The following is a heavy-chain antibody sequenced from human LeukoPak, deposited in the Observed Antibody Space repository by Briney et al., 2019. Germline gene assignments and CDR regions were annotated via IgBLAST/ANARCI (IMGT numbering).Heavy chain of an antibody. Sequence: GGSLRLSCAASGFTFRSYWMTWVRQAPGKGLEWVANIKHDGSEKYYVDSVKGRFTISRDNAKNSLYLQMNSLRAEDTAVYYCASGGGATRSGYAFDTWGQGTRVTVSS. V-gene: IGHV3-7*01. CDR2: IKHDGSEK. CDR3: ASGGGATRSGYAFDT. J-gene: IGHJ3*02. CDR1: GFTFRSYW. D-gene: IGHD1-26*01.